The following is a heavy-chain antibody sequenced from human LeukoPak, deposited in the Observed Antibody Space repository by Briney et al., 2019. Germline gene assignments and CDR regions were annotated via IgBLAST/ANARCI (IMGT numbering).Heavy chain of an antibody. J-gene: IGHJ5*02. CDR1: GCTFSSFG. CDR2: IWYDGSNK. Sequence: GRSLRLSCAASGCTFSSFGMHWVRRAPGKGLEWVAVIWYDGSNKYYADSVKGRFTISRDNSKNTLYLQMNSLRAEDTAVYYCARDRTPNTNYGYNWFDPWGQGTLVTVSS. D-gene: IGHD4-11*01. CDR3: ARDRTPNTNYGYNWFDP. V-gene: IGHV3-33*01.